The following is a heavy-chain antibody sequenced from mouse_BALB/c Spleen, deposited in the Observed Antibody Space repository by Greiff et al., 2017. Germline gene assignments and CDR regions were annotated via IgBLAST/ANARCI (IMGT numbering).Heavy chain of an antibody. CDR2: IDPENGNT. V-gene: IGHV14-1*02. CDR3: ARRDGYPFAY. D-gene: IGHD2-3*01. J-gene: IGHJ3*01. Sequence: EVQLQQSGAELVRPGALVKLSCKASGFNIKDYYMHWVKQRPEQGLEWIGWIDPENGNTIYDPKFQGKASITADTSSNTAYLQLSSLTSEDTAVYYCARRDGYPFAYWGQGTLVTVSA. CDR1: GFNIKDYY.